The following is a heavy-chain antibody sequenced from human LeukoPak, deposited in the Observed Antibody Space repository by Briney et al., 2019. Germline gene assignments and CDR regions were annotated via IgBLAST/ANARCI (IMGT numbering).Heavy chain of an antibody. CDR1: GFTFSSYD. CDR2: ISYDGSNK. V-gene: IGHV3-30*03. J-gene: IGHJ6*02. CDR3: AREDVLRFLEWLRYGMDV. D-gene: IGHD3-3*01. Sequence: GRSLRLSCAASGFTFSSYDMHWVRQAPGKGLGWVAVISYDGSNKYYADSVKGRFTISRDNSKNTLYLQMNSLRAEDTAVYYCAREDVLRFLEWLRYGMDVWGQGTTVTVSS.